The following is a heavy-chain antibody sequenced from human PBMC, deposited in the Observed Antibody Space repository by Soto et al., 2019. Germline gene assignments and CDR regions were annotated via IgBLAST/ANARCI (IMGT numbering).Heavy chain of an antibody. Sequence: QVQLVESGGGVVQPGRSLRLSCGASGFTLSSYGMHWVRQAPGKGLEWVAVIWHDGSKKYYADSVKGRFTISRDNSKNTLDLQMNNLSAEDTAVYYCARDRGSDDPIDYWGQGTPVTPSS. D-gene: IGHD2-21*01. CDR3: ARDRGSDDPIDY. J-gene: IGHJ4*02. CDR1: GFTLSSYG. CDR2: IWHDGSKK. V-gene: IGHV3-33*01.